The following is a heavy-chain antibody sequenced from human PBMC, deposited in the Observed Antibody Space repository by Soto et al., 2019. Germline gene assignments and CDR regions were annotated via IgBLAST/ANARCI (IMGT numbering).Heavy chain of an antibody. CDR2: ILYSGTT. D-gene: IGHD4-17*01. Sequence: QLQLQESGPGLLRPSETLSLTGNVSGGAISSSSYFWAWVRQPPGKTLEWIGHILYSGTTHYNESLKSRVTFSVDTSKNQFSLGLNSVTPADTAIYYCARGGGYYGVLFDYWGQGTLVPVSS. V-gene: IGHV4-39*01. J-gene: IGHJ4*02. CDR1: GGAISSSSYF. CDR3: ARGGGYYGVLFDY.